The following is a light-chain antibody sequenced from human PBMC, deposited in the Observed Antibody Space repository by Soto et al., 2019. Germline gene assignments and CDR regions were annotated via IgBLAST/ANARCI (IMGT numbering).Light chain of an antibody. Sequence: SALTQPASESGSPGQSVTISCTGTSSDVGGYNYVSWYQQLPGESPKLIIYGVTDRPSAVSNRFSASKSGNTSSLTVPGLQAEDEGDYYCSSYTAARTYVFGTGTKGTLL. J-gene: IGLJ1*01. CDR3: SSYTAARTYV. V-gene: IGLV2-14*01. CDR2: GVT. CDR1: SSDVGGYNY.